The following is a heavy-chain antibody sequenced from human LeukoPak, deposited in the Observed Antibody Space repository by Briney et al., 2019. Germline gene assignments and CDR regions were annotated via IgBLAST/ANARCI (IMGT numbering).Heavy chain of an antibody. D-gene: IGHD6-25*01. Sequence: GASLRLSCAASGFISTNYAMSWVRQGPGKGLEWVSAISGSGGSTYYADSVKGRFTISRDNSKNTLYLQMNSLRAEDTAVYYCAKQAASESPVNYWGQGTLVTVSS. J-gene: IGHJ4*02. V-gene: IGHV3-23*01. CDR3: AKQAASESPVNY. CDR2: ISGSGGST. CDR1: GFISTNYA.